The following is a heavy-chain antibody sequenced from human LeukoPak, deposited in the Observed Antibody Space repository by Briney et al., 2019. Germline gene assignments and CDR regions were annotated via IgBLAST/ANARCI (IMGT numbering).Heavy chain of an antibody. CDR3: ARAPLWFGELSVAFDI. D-gene: IGHD3-10*01. V-gene: IGHV3-30-3*01. Sequence: QPGRSLRLSCAASGFTFSSYAMHWVRQAPGKGLEWVAVISYDGSNKYYADSVKGRFTISRDNSENTLYLQMNSLRAEDTAVYYCARAPLWFGELSVAFDIWGQGTMVTVSS. CDR1: GFTFSSYA. J-gene: IGHJ3*02. CDR2: ISYDGSNK.